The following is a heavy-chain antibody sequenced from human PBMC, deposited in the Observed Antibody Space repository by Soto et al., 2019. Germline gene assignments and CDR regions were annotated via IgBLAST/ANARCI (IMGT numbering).Heavy chain of an antibody. V-gene: IGHV1-2*02. CDR2: INPNSGDT. D-gene: IGHD6-13*01. J-gene: IGHJ5*02. CDR1: GYTFTAYS. CDR3: AKIATAGDFDP. Sequence: QVQLVQSGAEVKKPGASVKVSCKASGYTFTAYSMHWVRQAPGQGLEWMGWINPNSGDTNYAQKFQGRVTMTRDTSISTAYMELSRLRSDDTAMYYCAKIATAGDFDPWGQGTLVTVSS.